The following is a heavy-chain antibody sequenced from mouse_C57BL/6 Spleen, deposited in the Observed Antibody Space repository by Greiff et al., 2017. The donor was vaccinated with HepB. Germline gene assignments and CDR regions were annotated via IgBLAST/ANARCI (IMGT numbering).Heavy chain of an antibody. CDR1: GFTFSSYA. CDR2: ISSGGDYI. D-gene: IGHD1-1*01. CDR3: TRVITTVVAYYFDY. V-gene: IGHV5-9-1*02. Sequence: EVMLVESGEGLVKPGGSLKLSCAASGFTFSSYAMSWVRQTPEKRLEWVAYISSGGDYIYYADTVKGRFTISRDNARNTLYLQMSSLKSEDTAMYYCTRVITTVVAYYFDYWGQGTTLTVSS. J-gene: IGHJ2*01.